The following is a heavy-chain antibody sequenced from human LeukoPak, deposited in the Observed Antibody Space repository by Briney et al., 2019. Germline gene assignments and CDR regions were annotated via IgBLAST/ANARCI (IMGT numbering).Heavy chain of an antibody. CDR3: AKYSGSYYFPALYYFDY. Sequence: ASVKVSCKASGYTFTGYYMHWVRQAPGQGLEWMGWINPNSGGTNYAQKFQGRVTMTRDTSISTAYMELSRLRSDDTAVYYCAKYSGSYYFPALYYFDYWGQGTLVTVSS. CDR1: GYTFTGYY. V-gene: IGHV1-2*02. D-gene: IGHD1-26*01. J-gene: IGHJ4*02. CDR2: INPNSGGT.